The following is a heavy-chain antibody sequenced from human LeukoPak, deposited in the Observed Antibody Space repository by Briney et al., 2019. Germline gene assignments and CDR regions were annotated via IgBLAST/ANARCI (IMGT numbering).Heavy chain of an antibody. CDR2: ISSTGDYI. V-gene: IGHV3-48*03. Sequence: GGSLRLSCAASGFTFSSYEMNWVRQAPGKGLEWVSAISSTGDYIFYADSVKGRFTISRDNSKNTLYLQMNSLRAEDTGVYYCARWTYHYEVWGQGTLVTVSS. CDR1: GFTFSSYE. J-gene: IGHJ4*02. D-gene: IGHD3-16*01. CDR3: ARWTYHYEV.